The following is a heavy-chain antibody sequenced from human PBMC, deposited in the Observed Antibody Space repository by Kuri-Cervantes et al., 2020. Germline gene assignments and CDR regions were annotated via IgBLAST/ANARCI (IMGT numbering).Heavy chain of an antibody. CDR2: ISSSSSYI. V-gene: IGHV3-11*05. D-gene: IGHD2-21*02. CDR3: ARGLHCSGGDCYAGYFDY. J-gene: IGHJ4*02. Sequence: GGSLRLSCAASGFTFSDYYMSWIRQAPGKGLEWVSSISSSSSYIYYADSVKGRFTISRDSSKNTVYLQMNSLRAEDTAVYYCARGLHCSGGDCYAGYFDYWGQGTLVTVSS. CDR1: GFTFSDYY.